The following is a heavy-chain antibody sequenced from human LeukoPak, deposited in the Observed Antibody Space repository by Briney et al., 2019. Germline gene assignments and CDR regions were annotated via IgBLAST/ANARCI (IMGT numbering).Heavy chain of an antibody. J-gene: IGHJ4*02. CDR2: IYYSGST. CDR3: ARAPQQWYYDILTGHYYFDY. Sequence: SETLSLTCTVSGGSISSSSYYWGWIRQPPGKGLEWIGSIYYSGSTYYNPSLKSRVTISVDTSKNQFSLKLSSVTAADTAVYYCARAPQQWYYDILTGHYYFDYWGQGTLVTVSS. D-gene: IGHD3-9*01. CDR1: GGSISSSSYY. V-gene: IGHV4-39*07.